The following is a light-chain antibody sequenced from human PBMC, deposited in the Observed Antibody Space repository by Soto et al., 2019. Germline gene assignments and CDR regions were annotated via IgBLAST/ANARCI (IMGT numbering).Light chain of an antibody. J-gene: IGKJ5*01. V-gene: IGKV3-20*01. CDR1: QSVSSIY. Sequence: EIVLTQYPGTLSLSPGERATLSCRASQSVSSIYFAWYQQKPGQAPRLLIYGAYSRATGIPDRFSGSGSGTDFTLTISRLEPEDFAVYYCQQFGTSPPSTFGQGTRLEIK. CDR2: GAY. CDR3: QQFGTSPPST.